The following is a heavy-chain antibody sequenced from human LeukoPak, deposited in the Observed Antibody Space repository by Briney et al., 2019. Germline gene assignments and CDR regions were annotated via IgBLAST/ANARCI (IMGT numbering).Heavy chain of an antibody. D-gene: IGHD3-10*01. Sequence: GASVKVSCKASGYTFTNYAIHWVRQAPGQGLEWMGWINAGNGNTRYLQKLQDRVTITRDTSANTVYMELSSLRSEDTAVYFCARGLLWFGELSPPGYWGQGTLVTVSS. CDR1: GYTFTNYA. V-gene: IGHV1-3*01. CDR2: INAGNGNT. J-gene: IGHJ4*02. CDR3: ARGLLWFGELSPPGY.